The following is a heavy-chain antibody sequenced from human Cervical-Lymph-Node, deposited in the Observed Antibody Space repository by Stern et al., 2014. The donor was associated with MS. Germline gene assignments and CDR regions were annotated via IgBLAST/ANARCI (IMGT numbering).Heavy chain of an antibody. V-gene: IGHV4-61*01. D-gene: IGHD6-6*01. Sequence: ESGPGLVKPSETLSLTCTVSGGSVNSGSYYWSWIRQPPGKGLEWIGYIYYSGTTSYNPSLTSRVTILIDTSKTQFSLKVSSVTAADTAVYYCARIKQSVPAGYFDYWGPGTLVSVSS. CDR2: IYYSGTT. CDR3: ARIKQSVPAGYFDY. CDR1: GGSVNSGSYY. J-gene: IGHJ4*02.